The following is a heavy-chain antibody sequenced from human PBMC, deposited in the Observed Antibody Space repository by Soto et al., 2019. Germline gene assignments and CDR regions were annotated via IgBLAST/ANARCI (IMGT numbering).Heavy chain of an antibody. V-gene: IGHV3-15*01. Sequence: SGGSLRLSCAASGFTLSSAGMSWVRQAPGKGLEWVARIKSKTDSGTTDYAAPVKDRLTISRDDSKNTPYLQMNSLQTDDTAVDYCTTKCTNVWSYNYYYYGMDVWGQGTTVTVSS. CDR2: IKSKTDSGTT. J-gene: IGHJ6*02. CDR1: GFTLSSAG. CDR3: TTKCTNVWSYNYYYYGMDV. D-gene: IGHD3-10*01.